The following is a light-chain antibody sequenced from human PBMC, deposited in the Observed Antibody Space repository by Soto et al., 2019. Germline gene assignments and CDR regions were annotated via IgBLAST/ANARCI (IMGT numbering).Light chain of an antibody. Sequence: QSALTQPASVSGSPGQSITISCPGTSSDVGGYNYVSWYQQHPGKAPKLMIYDVSNRPSGASKRFSGSKSGNTASLTISGLQAEDEADYYCSSYTSSSTLVVFGGGTELTVL. CDR2: DVS. V-gene: IGLV2-14*01. CDR3: SSYTSSSTLVV. CDR1: SSDVGGYNY. J-gene: IGLJ2*01.